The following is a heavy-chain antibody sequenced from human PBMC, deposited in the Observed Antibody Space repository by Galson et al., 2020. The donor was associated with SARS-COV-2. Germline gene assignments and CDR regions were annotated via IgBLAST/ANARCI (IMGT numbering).Heavy chain of an antibody. Sequence: ASVKVSCKVSGYTLTELSMHWVRQAPGKGLEWMGGFDPEDGETIYAQKFQGRVTMTEDTSTDTAYMELSSLRSEDTAVYYCATSPPTVVVPGARGPPWFDPWGQGTLVTVSS. J-gene: IGHJ5*02. CDR1: GYTLTELS. CDR3: ATSPPTVVVPGARGPPWFDP. CDR2: FDPEDGET. D-gene: IGHD2-2*01. V-gene: IGHV1-24*01.